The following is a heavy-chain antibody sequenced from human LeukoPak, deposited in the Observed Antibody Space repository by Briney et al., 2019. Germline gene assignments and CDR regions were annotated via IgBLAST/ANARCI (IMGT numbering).Heavy chain of an antibody. Sequence: GASVKVSCNASGYTFSSYGFSWVRQAPGQGLEWMGWISAYNGHTNYAQKFQDRVTLTTDTSSNTAYMELRTLRYGDTAIYYCARDRGGHSNRRNLFDPWGQGTLVTVSS. J-gene: IGHJ5*02. V-gene: IGHV1-18*01. CDR1: GYTFSSYG. CDR3: ARDRGGHSNRRNLFDP. CDR2: ISAYNGHT. D-gene: IGHD4-11*01.